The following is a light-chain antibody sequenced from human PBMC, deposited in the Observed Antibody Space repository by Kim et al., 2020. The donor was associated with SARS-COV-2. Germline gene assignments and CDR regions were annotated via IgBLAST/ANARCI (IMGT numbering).Light chain of an antibody. CDR3: NSRDNSGDHVV. CDR1: SLRTYY. J-gene: IGLJ2*01. V-gene: IGLV3-19*01. Sequence: SSELTQDPAVSVALGQTVRITCQGDSLRTYYASWYQQKPGQAPILVIYGKNNRPSGIPDRFSGSSSGNTASLTVTGAQALDEADYYCNSRDNSGDHVVFG. CDR2: GKN.